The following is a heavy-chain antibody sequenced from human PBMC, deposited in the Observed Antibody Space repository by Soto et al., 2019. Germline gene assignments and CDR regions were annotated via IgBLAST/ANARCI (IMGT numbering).Heavy chain of an antibody. J-gene: IGHJ3*02. Sequence: QVQLQESGPGLVKPSETLSLTCTVSGGSISSYYWSWIRQPPGKGLEWIGYIYYSGSTNYNPSLKSRVTISVDTSKNQFSLKLSSVTAADTAVYYCARELVGADPAFDIWGQGTMVTVSS. V-gene: IGHV4-59*01. CDR2: IYYSGST. D-gene: IGHD1-26*01. CDR1: GGSISSYY. CDR3: ARELVGADPAFDI.